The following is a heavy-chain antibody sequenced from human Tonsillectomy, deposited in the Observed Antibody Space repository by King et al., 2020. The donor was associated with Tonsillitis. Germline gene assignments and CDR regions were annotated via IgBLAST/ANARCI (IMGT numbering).Heavy chain of an antibody. CDR1: GFTFSSYE. CDR2: ISVSGSTI. CDR3: ARGGYSDSSGYYTS. D-gene: IGHD3-22*01. J-gene: IGHJ5*02. Sequence: QLVQSGGGLVQPGGSLRLSCAASGFTFSSYEMNWVRQAPGKGLEWISSISVSGSTIYYADSVKGRFTISRDNAKNSLYLQMSSLRAEDTAVYYCARGGYSDSSGYYTSWGQGTLVTVSS. V-gene: IGHV3-48*03.